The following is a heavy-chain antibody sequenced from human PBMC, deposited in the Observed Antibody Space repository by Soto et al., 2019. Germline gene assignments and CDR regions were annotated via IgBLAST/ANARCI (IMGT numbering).Heavy chain of an antibody. D-gene: IGHD3-3*01. CDR1: GGSFSGYY. CDR2: INHSGST. Sequence: QVQLQQWGAGLLKPSETLSLTCAVYGGSFSGYYWSWIRQPPGKGLEWIGEINHSGSTNYNPSLKSRVTISVDTSKNQFSLKLSSVTAADTAVYYCARGGGITIFGVAIAFDIWGQGTMVTVSS. J-gene: IGHJ3*02. V-gene: IGHV4-34*01. CDR3: ARGGGITIFGVAIAFDI.